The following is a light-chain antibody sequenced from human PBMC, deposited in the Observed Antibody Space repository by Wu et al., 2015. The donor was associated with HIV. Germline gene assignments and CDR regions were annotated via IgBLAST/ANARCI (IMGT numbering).Light chain of an antibody. J-gene: IGKJ4*01. CDR2: AAS. V-gene: IGKV3-15*01. CDR1: QSVNTH. Sequence: ERLMTQSPATLSVSPGEKATLFCRASQSVNTHLAWYQQRPGQAPRLLIYAASTRATGVPARFSGGGSGTEFTLTISRLEPEDFAVYYCQQFSSSPSFGGGTKGGDET. CDR3: QQFSSSPS.